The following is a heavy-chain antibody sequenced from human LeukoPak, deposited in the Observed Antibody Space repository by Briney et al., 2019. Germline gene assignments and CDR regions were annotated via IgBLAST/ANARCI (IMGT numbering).Heavy chain of an antibody. CDR3: AKDYTSHYCDSTGRPRGYFQH. CDR1: GFTFSSYA. V-gene: IGHV3-23*01. Sequence: GGSLRLSCAASGFTFSSYAMSSVRQAPGKGLEWVSAISGSGGSTYYADSVKGRFTISRDNSKNTLYLQMNSLRAEDTAVYYCAKDYTSHYCDSTGRPRGYFQHWGQGTLVTVSS. CDR2: ISGSGGST. D-gene: IGHD3-22*01. J-gene: IGHJ1*01.